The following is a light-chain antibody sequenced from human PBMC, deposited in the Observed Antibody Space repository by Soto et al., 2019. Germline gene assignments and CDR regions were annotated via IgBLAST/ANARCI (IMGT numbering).Light chain of an antibody. J-gene: IGKJ4*01. V-gene: IGKV1-12*01. CDR2: AAS. CDR1: QNIHTW. Sequence: DYKVTQSHYTLSASVGDRVTLTCRASQNIHTWLAWYQQKPGIAPNLLIYAASSLQSGVPSRFSGSGSGTDFTLTISSLQPEDFATYYCQQANSFPLTFGGGTKVDIK. CDR3: QQANSFPLT.